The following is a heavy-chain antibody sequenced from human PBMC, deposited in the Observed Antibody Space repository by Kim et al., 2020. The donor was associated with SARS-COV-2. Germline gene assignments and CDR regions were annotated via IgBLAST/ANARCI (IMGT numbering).Heavy chain of an antibody. J-gene: IGHJ4*02. D-gene: IGHD6-19*01. CDR3: AISRYSSGWYDY. V-gene: IGHV1-69*02. Sequence: NYEQKYQGRVTITADKSTSTAYMELRSLRSEDTAVYYCAISRYSSGWYDYWGQGTLVTVSS.